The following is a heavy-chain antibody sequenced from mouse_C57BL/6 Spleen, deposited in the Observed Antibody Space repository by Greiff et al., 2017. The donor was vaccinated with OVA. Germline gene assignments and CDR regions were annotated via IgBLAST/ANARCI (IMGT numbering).Heavy chain of an antibody. CDR2: ISYSGST. Sequence: VQLKESGPGMVKPSQSLSLTCTVTGYSITSGYDWHLIRHFPGNKLEWMGYISYSGSTNYNPSLKSRISITHDTSKNHFFLKLNSVTTEDTATYYCARVGDYDPFAYWGQGTLVTVSA. J-gene: IGHJ3*01. CDR1: GYSITSGYD. D-gene: IGHD2-4*01. CDR3: ARVGDYDPFAY. V-gene: IGHV3-1*01.